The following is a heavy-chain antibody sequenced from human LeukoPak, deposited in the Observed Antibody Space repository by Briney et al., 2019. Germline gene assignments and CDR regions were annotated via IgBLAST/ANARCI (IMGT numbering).Heavy chain of an antibody. Sequence: SQTLSLTCTVSGGSISSGSYYWSWIRQPAGKGLEWSGRIYTSGSTNYNPSLKSRVTISVDTSKNQFSLKLSSVTAADTAVYYCARGIRGDFDYWGQGTLVTVSS. J-gene: IGHJ4*02. D-gene: IGHD3-10*01. CDR3: ARGIRGDFDY. CDR2: IYTSGST. V-gene: IGHV4-61*02. CDR1: GGSISSGSYY.